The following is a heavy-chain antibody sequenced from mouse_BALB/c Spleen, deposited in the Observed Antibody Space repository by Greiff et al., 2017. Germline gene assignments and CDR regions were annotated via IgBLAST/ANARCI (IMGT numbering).Heavy chain of an antibody. CDR2: ISDGGSYT. J-gene: IGHJ2*01. Sequence: EVKLVESGGGLVKPGGSLKLSCAASGFTFSDYYMYWVRQTPEKRLEWVATISDGGSYTYYPDSVKGRFTISRDNAKNNLYLQMSSLKSEDTAMYYCARDKGTTATYFDYWGQGTTLTVSS. CDR1: GFTFSDYY. CDR3: ARDKGTTATYFDY. V-gene: IGHV5-4*02. D-gene: IGHD1-2*01.